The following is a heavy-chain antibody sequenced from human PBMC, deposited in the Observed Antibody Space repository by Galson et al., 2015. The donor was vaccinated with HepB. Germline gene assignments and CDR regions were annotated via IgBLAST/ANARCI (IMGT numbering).Heavy chain of an antibody. D-gene: IGHD2-15*01. Sequence: SLRLSCAASGFTFSSYAMSWVRQAPGKGLEWVSAISGSGGSTYYADSVKGRFTISRDNSKNTLYLQMNSLRAEDTAVYYCAKDGGLGYCSGGSCYRWDAFDIWGQGTMVTVSS. CDR3: AKDGGLGYCSGGSCYRWDAFDI. J-gene: IGHJ3*02. CDR1: GFTFSSYA. V-gene: IGHV3-23*01. CDR2: ISGSGGST.